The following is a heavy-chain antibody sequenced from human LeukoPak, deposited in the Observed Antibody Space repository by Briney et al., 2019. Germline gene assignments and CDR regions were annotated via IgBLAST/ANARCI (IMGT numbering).Heavy chain of an antibody. Sequence: SETLSLTCTVSGGSISNYYWSWIRQPPGKGLEWIGYIYHSGTTFYNPSLKSRVTISVDRSKNQFSLKLSSVTAADTAVYYCARGELVPGYIGDSVAAGTLDYWGQGTLVTASS. CDR2: IYHSGTT. D-gene: IGHD6-13*01. V-gene: IGHV4-59*12. J-gene: IGHJ4*02. CDR3: ARGELVPGYIGDSVAAGTLDY. CDR1: GGSISNYY.